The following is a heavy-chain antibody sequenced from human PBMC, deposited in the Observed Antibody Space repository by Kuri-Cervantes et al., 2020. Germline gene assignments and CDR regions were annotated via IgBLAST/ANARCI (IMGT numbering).Heavy chain of an antibody. D-gene: IGHD3-9*01. V-gene: IGHV3-53*01. CDR3: ARDANDILNDY. CDR1: GFTVSSNY. CDR2: IYSGGST. J-gene: IGHJ4*02. Sequence: LSLTCAASGFTVSSNYMSWVRQAPGKGLEWVSVIYSGGSTYYADSVKGRFTISRDNAKNSLYLQMNSLRAEDTAVYYCARDANDILNDYWGQGTLVTDSS.